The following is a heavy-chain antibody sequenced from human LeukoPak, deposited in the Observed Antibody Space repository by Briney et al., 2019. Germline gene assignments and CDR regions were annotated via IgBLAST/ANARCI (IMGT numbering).Heavy chain of an antibody. D-gene: IGHD5-24*01. CDR1: GYTFTGYY. V-gene: IGHV1-2*02. Sequence: SVKVSCKASGYTFTGYYMHWVRQAPGQGLEWMGWINPNSGGTNYAQKFQGRGTMTRDTSISTAYMELSRLRSDDTAVYYCARESRDGYSDAFDIWGQGTMVTVSS. J-gene: IGHJ3*02. CDR2: INPNSGGT. CDR3: ARESRDGYSDAFDI.